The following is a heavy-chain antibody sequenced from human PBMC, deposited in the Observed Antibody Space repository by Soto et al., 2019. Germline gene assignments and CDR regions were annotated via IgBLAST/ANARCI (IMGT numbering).Heavy chain of an antibody. Sequence: GGSLRLSCAASGFTFSNAWMSWVRQAPGKGLVWVSRINHDGRDPIYADSVKGRFTNSRDNAKNTVYLQMNSLRAEDTAVYYCARSYPNYSNFAYWGQGSLVTVSS. V-gene: IGHV3-74*01. CDR2: INHDGRDP. CDR3: ARSYPNYSNFAY. J-gene: IGHJ4*02. D-gene: IGHD2-21*01. CDR1: GFTFSNAW.